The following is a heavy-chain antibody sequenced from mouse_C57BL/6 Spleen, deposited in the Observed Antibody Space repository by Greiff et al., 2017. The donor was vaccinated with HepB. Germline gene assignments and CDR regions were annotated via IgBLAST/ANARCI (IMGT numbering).Heavy chain of an antibody. D-gene: IGHD1-1*01. Sequence: QVQLKQSGAELARPGASVKMSCKASGYTFTSYTMHWVKQRPGQGLEWIGYINPSSGYTKYNQKFKDKATLTADKSSSTAYMQLSSLTSEDSAVYYCARSGDGLFDYWGQGTTLTVSS. CDR1: GYTFTSYT. V-gene: IGHV1-4*01. J-gene: IGHJ2*01. CDR2: INPSSGYT. CDR3: ARSGDGLFDY.